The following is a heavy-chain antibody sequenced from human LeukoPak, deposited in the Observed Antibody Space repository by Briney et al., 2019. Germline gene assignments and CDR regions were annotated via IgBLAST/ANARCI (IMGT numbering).Heavy chain of an antibody. CDR2: INHSGST. Sequence: PSETLSLTCAVYGGSFSGYYWSWIRQPPGKGLEWIGEINHSGSTNYNPSLKSRVTMSVDTSKNQFALKLSSVTAADTAVYYCARDLRRALDYWGQGTLVTVSS. V-gene: IGHV4-34*01. CDR3: ARDLRRALDY. CDR1: GGSFSGYY. J-gene: IGHJ4*02.